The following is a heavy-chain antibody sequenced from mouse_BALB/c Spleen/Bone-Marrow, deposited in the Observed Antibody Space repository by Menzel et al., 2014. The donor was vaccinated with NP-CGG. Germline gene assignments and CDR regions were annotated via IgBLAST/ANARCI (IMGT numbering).Heavy chain of an antibody. CDR3: AREGTYYAYFDY. Sequence: QVQPQQSAAELARPGASVTLSCKASGYIFTSYTIQWIKQRPGQGLEWIGYINPSIGYTEYNQKFKDKTTLTADTSSSTTYMQLSSLTSEDSAVYYCAREGTYYAYFDYWGQGTTLTVSS. CDR2: INPSIGYT. D-gene: IGHD1-1*01. V-gene: IGHV1-4*02. J-gene: IGHJ2*01. CDR1: GYIFTSYT.